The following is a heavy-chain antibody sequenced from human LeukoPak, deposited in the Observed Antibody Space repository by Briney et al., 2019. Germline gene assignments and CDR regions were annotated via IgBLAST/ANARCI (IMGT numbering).Heavy chain of an antibody. D-gene: IGHD2-15*01. V-gene: IGHV4-34*01. CDR2: INHSGRT. Sequence: SETLSLTCGVYGGSFSGYYWSWIRQPPGKGLEWIGEINHSGRTNYNPSLKSRVTISVDTSKNQFSLKRSSVTAADTAVYYCAKESCSGGSCYIFDYWGQGTLVTVSS. CDR3: AKESCSGGSCYIFDY. CDR1: GGSFSGYY. J-gene: IGHJ4*02.